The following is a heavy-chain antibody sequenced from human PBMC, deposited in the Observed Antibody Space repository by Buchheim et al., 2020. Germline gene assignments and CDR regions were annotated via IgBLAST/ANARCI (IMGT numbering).Heavy chain of an antibody. J-gene: IGHJ4*02. CDR2: IYYSGST. D-gene: IGHD6-13*01. Sequence: QVQLQESGPGLVKPSETLSLTCTVSGGPISSYYWSWIRQPPGKGLEWFGYIYYSGSTNYNPSLKSRVTISVDTSKNQFSLKLSSVTAADTAVYYCARGAAPYDYWGQGTL. CDR1: GGPISSYY. CDR3: ARGAAPYDY. V-gene: IGHV4-59*01.